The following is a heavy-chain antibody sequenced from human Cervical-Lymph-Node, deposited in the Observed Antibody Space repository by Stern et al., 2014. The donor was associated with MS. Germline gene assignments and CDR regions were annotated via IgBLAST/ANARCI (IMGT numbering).Heavy chain of an antibody. Sequence: QVQLVQSGGGVVQPGRSLRLSCAASGFTFSSYVMHWVRQAPGKGLEWGAVISSDGNNGYYTDSVKGRFTISRDNFKNTLYMQMSSLRPEDTAVYYCAKGVLHYYDTSTLEYWGQGTRVTVSS. V-gene: IGHV3-30*18. CDR2: ISSDGNNG. CDR1: GFTFSSYV. CDR3: AKGVLHYYDTSTLEY. J-gene: IGHJ4*02. D-gene: IGHD3-22*01.